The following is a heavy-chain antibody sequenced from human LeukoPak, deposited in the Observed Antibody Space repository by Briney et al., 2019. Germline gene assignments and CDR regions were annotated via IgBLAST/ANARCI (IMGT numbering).Heavy chain of an antibody. CDR1: GFTFSDYY. Sequence: GGSLRLSCAASGFTFSDYYMSWIRQAPGKGLEWVSYISSSGSTIYYADSVKGRFTISRDNAKNSLYLQMNSLRAEDTAVYYCARDNDYGDCPYALWGRGTLVTVSS. J-gene: IGHJ2*01. CDR2: ISSSGSTI. CDR3: ARDNDYGDCPYAL. V-gene: IGHV3-11*01. D-gene: IGHD4-17*01.